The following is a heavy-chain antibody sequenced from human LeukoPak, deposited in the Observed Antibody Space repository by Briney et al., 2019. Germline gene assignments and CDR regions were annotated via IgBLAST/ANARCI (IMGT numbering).Heavy chain of an antibody. D-gene: IGHD3-3*01. CDR1: GGSFSGYY. Sequence: SETLSLTCAVYGGSFSGYYWSWIRQPPGKGLEWIGEINHSGSTNYNPFLKSRVTISVDTSKNQFSLKLSSVTAADTAVYYCARRTFPFWSGLNWFDPWGQGTLVTVSS. CDR2: INHSGST. CDR3: ARRTFPFWSGLNWFDP. V-gene: IGHV4-34*01. J-gene: IGHJ5*02.